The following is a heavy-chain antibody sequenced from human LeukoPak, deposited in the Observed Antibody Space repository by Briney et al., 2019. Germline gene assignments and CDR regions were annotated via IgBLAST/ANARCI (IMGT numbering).Heavy chain of an antibody. J-gene: IGHJ4*02. D-gene: IGHD6-13*01. CDR1: GFTFSSYA. Sequence: PGGSLRLSCAASGFTFSSYAMHWVPQAPGKGLEYVSAISSNGGSTYYANSVKGRFTISRDNSKNTLYLQMGSLRVEDMAVYYCARARGYDTRDFDYWGQGTLVTVSS. CDR2: ISSNGGST. V-gene: IGHV3-64*01. CDR3: ARARGYDTRDFDY.